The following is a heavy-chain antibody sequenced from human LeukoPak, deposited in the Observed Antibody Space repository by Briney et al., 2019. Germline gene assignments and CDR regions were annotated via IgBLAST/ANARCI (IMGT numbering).Heavy chain of an antibody. J-gene: IGHJ4*02. D-gene: IGHD1-14*01. Sequence: SQTLSLTCAISGDSVSSNSAAWNWIRQSPSRGLEWLGRTYYRSKWYNDYAVSVKSRITINPDTSKNQFSLQLNSVTPEDTAVYYCARTPSHISSHPRGYFDYWGQGTLVTVSS. CDR3: ARTPSHISSHPRGYFDY. CDR1: GDSVSSNSAA. V-gene: IGHV6-1*01. CDR2: TYYRSKWYN.